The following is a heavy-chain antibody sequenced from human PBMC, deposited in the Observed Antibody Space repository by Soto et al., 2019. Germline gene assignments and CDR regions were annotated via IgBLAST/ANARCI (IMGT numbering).Heavy chain of an antibody. CDR2: ISAYNGNT. CDR1: GYTFTSYG. D-gene: IGHD3-22*01. J-gene: IGHJ4*02. Sequence: QVQLVQSGAEVKKPGASVKVSCKASGYTFTSYGISWVRQAPGQGLEWMGWISAYNGNTNYAQKLQGRVTMTTATSPRKAYMEQRSLRSDDTAVYYCASSTFYYDRSGYYYLRSGPFDYWGQGTLVTVSS. V-gene: IGHV1-18*01. CDR3: ASSTFYYDRSGYYYLRSGPFDY.